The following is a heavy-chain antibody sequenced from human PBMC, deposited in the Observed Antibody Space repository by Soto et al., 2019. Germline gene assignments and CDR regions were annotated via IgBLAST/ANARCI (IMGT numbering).Heavy chain of an antibody. D-gene: IGHD3-3*01. J-gene: IGHJ5*02. CDR2: IYYSGST. Sequence: QVQLQESGPGLVKPSQPLSLTCPVSCGSISSGGYYWSWIRQHPGKGLEWIGYIYYSGSTYYNPSLKCRVTISVDTSKNQFSLKLSSVTAADTAVYYCARGFWSGSYISWFDPWGQGTLVTVSS. CDR3: ARGFWSGSYISWFDP. V-gene: IGHV4-31*03. CDR1: CGSISSGGYY.